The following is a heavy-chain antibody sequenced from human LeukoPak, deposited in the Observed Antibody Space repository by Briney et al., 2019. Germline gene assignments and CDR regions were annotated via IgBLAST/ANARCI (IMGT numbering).Heavy chain of an antibody. Sequence: ASVKVSCKASGYTFTSYAMNWVRQAPGQGLEWMGWINPNSGGTNYAQKFQGRVTMTRDTSIGTAYMELSRLRSDDTAVYYCARRAGDYINWFDPWGQGTLVTVSS. J-gene: IGHJ5*02. D-gene: IGHD4-17*01. V-gene: IGHV1-2*02. CDR1: GYTFTSYA. CDR3: ARRAGDYINWFDP. CDR2: INPNSGGT.